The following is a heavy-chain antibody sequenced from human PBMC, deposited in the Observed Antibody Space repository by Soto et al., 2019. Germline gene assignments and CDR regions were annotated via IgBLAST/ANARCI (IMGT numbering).Heavy chain of an antibody. V-gene: IGHV3-33*01. CDR2: IWYDGSNK. CDR3: GRDGALGDTAVVDS. CDR1: GFTFSTYG. D-gene: IGHD5-18*01. Sequence: QVQLVESGGGVVQPGKSLGLSCAASGFTFSTYGMHWVRQAPGKGLEWVAVIWYDGSNKYHGDSLKGRFTISRDNSKNTLYLKINNLRAEDTAVYYCGRDGALGDTAVVDSWGQGTLVTVSS. J-gene: IGHJ4*02.